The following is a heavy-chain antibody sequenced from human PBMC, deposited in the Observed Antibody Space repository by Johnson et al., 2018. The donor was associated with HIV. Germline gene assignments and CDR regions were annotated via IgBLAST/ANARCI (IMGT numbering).Heavy chain of an antibody. Sequence: VQLVESGGGLVQPGRSLRLSCAASGFTFDDYAMTWVRQAPGKGLEWVSSISGSGGSTFYADSVKGRFTISRDNSKNTLYLQMNSLRAEDTAVYYCAKDQWSSSWTNDAFDIWGQGTKVSVSS. D-gene: IGHD6-13*01. CDR2: ISGSGGST. V-gene: IGHV3-23*04. J-gene: IGHJ3*02. CDR1: GFTFDDYA. CDR3: AKDQWSSSWTNDAFDI.